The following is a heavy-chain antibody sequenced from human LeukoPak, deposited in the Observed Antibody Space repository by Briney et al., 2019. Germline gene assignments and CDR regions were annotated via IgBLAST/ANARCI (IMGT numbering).Heavy chain of an antibody. D-gene: IGHD1-1*01. J-gene: IGHJ4*02. CDR3: ARGNDYRKINYFDY. CDR1: GGSISSYY. CDR2: IYYSGST. V-gene: IGHV4-59*01. Sequence: SETLSLTCTVSGGSISSYYWSWIRQPPGKGLEWIGYIYYSGSTNYNPSLKSRVTISVVTSKNQFSLKLSSVTAADTAVYYCARGNDYRKINYFDYWGQGTLVTVSS.